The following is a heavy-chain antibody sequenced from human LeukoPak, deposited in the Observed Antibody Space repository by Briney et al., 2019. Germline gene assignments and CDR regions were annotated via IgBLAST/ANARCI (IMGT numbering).Heavy chain of an antibody. V-gene: IGHV1-2*02. CDR2: INPNSGGT. CDR3: ARDVSRASWATIPNAFDI. CDR1: GYTFTSYG. J-gene: IGHJ3*02. Sequence: GASVKVSCKASGYTFTSYGISWVRQAPGQGLEWMGWINPNSGGTNYAQKFQGRVTMTRDTSISTAYMELSRLRSDDTAVYYCARDVSRASWATIPNAFDIWGQGTMVTVSS. D-gene: IGHD5-24*01.